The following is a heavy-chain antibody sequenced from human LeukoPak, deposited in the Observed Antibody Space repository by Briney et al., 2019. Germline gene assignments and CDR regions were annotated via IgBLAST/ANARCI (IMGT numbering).Heavy chain of an antibody. CDR1: GGSITITSSY. J-gene: IGHJ4*02. D-gene: IGHD6-13*01. CDR3: ATSSSWYRFDY. V-gene: IGHV4-39*01. Sequence: AETLSLTCTVSGGSITITSSYWGWIRQPPGKGLEWIGSIYYGGNIYYSPSLKSRVTMSVDTSKNQFSLNLSSVTAADTAMYYCATSSSWYRFDYWGQGTLVTVSS. CDR2: IYYGGNI.